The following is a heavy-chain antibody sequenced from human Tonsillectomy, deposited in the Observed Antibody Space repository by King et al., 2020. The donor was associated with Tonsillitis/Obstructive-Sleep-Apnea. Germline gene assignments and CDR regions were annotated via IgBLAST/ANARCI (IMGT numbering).Heavy chain of an antibody. Sequence: QLVQSGAEVKKPGASVKVSCKASGYTFTGYYMHWVRQAPGQGLEWMGRINPNSGGIKYAQKFQGRVTMTRDTSISTDYMDLSRLTSDDTAVYFWARWGPPVGGGDFDIWGQGTFVTVSS. CDR2: INPNSGGI. CDR3: ARWGPPVGGGDFDI. V-gene: IGHV1-2*06. J-gene: IGHJ3*02. D-gene: IGHD2-21*01. CDR1: GYTFTGYY.